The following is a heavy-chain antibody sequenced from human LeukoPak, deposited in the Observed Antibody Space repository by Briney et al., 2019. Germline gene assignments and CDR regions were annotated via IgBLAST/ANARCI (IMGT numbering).Heavy chain of an antibody. D-gene: IGHD3-10*01. V-gene: IGHV3-30*02. CDR1: GFTFSSYG. CDR3: AKGGRITMLRGVQRDHYFDY. J-gene: IGHJ4*02. Sequence: GGSLRLSCGVSGFTFSSYGMHWVRQAPGKGLGWVAYIRYDGSNRHYADSVKGRFTISRGNSKNTLYLQMNSLRVEDTAVYYCAKGGRITMLRGVQRDHYFDYWGQGTLVTVSS. CDR2: IRYDGSNR.